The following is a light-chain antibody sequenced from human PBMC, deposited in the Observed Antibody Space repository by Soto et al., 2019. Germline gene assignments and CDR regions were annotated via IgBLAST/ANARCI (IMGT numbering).Light chain of an antibody. CDR3: CSYAGSSTFAYV. J-gene: IGLJ1*01. Sequence: QSALTQPASVSRSPGQSITISCTGTSSDVGSYNLVSWYQQHPGKAPKLMIYEGSKRPSGVSNRFSGSKSGNTASLRISGLQAEDEADYYCCSYAGSSTFAYVFGTGTKVTVL. V-gene: IGLV2-23*03. CDR2: EGS. CDR1: SSDVGSYNL.